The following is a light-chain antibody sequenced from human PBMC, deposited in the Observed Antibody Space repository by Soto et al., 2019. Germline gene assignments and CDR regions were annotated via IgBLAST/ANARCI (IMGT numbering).Light chain of an antibody. CDR3: SSYTSSSLYV. CDR1: SSDVGGYRY. J-gene: IGLJ1*01. V-gene: IGLV2-14*01. Sequence: QSALTQPASVSGSPGQSVTISCTGTSSDVGGYRYVSWYQQLPGKAPKLMIYDVSDRPSGVSNRFSGSKSGNTASLTISGLQAEDEADYYCSSYTSSSLYVFGTGTKVTVL. CDR2: DVS.